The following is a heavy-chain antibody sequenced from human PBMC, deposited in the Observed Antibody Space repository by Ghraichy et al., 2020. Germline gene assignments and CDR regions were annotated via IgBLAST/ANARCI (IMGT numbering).Heavy chain of an antibody. CDR1: GGSISSYY. J-gene: IGHJ4*02. Sequence: SETLSLTCTVSGGSISSYYWSWIRQPPGKGLEWIGYIYYSGSTNYNPSLKSRVTISVDTSKNQFSLKLSSVTAADTAVYYCARDSIQNDFFDYWGQGTLVTVSS. CDR2: IYYSGST. CDR3: ARDSIQNDFFDY. V-gene: IGHV4-59*01.